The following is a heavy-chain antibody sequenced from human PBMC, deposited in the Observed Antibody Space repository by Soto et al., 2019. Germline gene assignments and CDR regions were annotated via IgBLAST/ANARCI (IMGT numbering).Heavy chain of an antibody. J-gene: IGHJ5*02. CDR1: GDSISSGGYS. V-gene: IGHV4-30-2*01. Sequence: SETLSLTCAVSGDSISSGGYSGSWIRQPPGRGLEWIGYIYHSGSTYYNPSLKSRVTISVDRSKNQFSLRLNSVTAADTAGYYCARRGSGALDPWGQGTLVTVSS. D-gene: IGHD3-3*01. CDR3: ARRGSGALDP. CDR2: IYHSGST.